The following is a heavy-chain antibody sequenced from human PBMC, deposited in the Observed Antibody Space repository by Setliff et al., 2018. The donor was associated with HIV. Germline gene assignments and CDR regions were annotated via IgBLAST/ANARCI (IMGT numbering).Heavy chain of an antibody. CDR2: ISRSGST. V-gene: IGHV4-39*02. Sequence: SETLSLTCTVSGDSISSSAYSWSWMRQPPGKGLEWIGEISRSGSTTYHPSLKSRLTISVDASKRHFSLKLSSVTAADTAVYYCARTMAVPATQPFDYWGQGTLVTVSS. J-gene: IGHJ4*02. CDR3: ARTMAVPATQPFDY. CDR1: GDSISSSAYS. D-gene: IGHD2-15*01.